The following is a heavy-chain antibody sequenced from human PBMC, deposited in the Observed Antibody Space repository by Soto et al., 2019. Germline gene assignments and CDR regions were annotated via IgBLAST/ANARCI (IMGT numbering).Heavy chain of an antibody. CDR3: ARGGGVGVAGSAAFDM. Sequence: QLHLVQSGAVVKKPGASVTVSCSASGYPVTAYYMHWVRQAPGRGLEWMGGINPATGAAKYTQTFQGRVTMTRDTSTGKVFMELSGLKSEDTAVFYCARGGGVGVAGSAAFDMWGQGTLVTVSS. CDR1: GYPVTAYY. J-gene: IGHJ3*02. V-gene: IGHV1-2*02. D-gene: IGHD3-3*01. CDR2: INPATGAA.